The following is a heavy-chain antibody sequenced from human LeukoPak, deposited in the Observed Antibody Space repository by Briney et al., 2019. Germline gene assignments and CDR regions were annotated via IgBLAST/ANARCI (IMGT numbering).Heavy chain of an antibody. CDR3: TIQSPGIAVAGRNYYYYMDV. J-gene: IGHJ6*03. CDR2: ISSSSSTI. CDR1: GFTFSSYS. V-gene: IGHV3-48*04. Sequence: GGSLRLSCAASGFTFSSYSMNWVRQAPGKGLEWVSYISSSSSTIYYADSVKGRFTISRDNAKNSLYLQMNSLRAEDTAVYYCTIQSPGIAVAGRNYYYYMDVWGKGTTVTVSS. D-gene: IGHD6-19*01.